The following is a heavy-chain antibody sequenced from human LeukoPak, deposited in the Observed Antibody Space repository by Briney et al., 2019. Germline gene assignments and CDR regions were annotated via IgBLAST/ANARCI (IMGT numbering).Heavy chain of an antibody. J-gene: IGHJ4*02. D-gene: IGHD1-7*01. CDR2: VSGSGDST. V-gene: IGHV3-23*01. CDR1: GFTFSTYA. CDR3: AKSTNWNYSPFDY. Sequence: GGSLRLSCAASGFTFSTYAMTWVRQAPGKGLEWVSVVSGSGDSTYYADSVKGRFTISRDNSKNTLYLQMNTLRAEDTAVYYCAKSTNWNYSPFDYWGQGTLVTVSS.